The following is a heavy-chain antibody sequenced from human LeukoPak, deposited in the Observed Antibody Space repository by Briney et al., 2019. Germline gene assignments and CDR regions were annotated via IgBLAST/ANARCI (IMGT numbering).Heavy chain of an antibody. J-gene: IGHJ6*04. CDR1: GYIFTDYY. D-gene: IGHD2-2*01. CDR3: ARDHCTSNCGYEYSYSGMDV. V-gene: IGHV1-2*02. CDR2: INPKSGGT. Sequence: GASVKVSCKASGYIFTDYYIQWVRQAPGQGLEWMGWINPKSGGTNSAQKFQGRVTMTRDTSVNTAYMQLSRLRSDDTAVYYCARDHCTSNCGYEYSYSGMDVWGKGTTVTVSS.